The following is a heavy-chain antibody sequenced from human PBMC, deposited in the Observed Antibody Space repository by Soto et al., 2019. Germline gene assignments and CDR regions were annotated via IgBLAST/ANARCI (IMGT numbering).Heavy chain of an antibody. CDR3: AKGFIVVVTVIRPDDAFDA. J-gene: IGHJ5*01. V-gene: IGHV3-23*01. D-gene: IGHD2-21*02. CDR1: GFPFGNYC. Sequence: GSLKLSCSASGFPFGNYCMNWVRQAPGKGLEWVSGISGGGGSTYYADSVKGRFTISRDPYKNTIFLEMNSLRAEDTAVYYCAKGFIVVVTVIRPDDAFDAWGQGTLVTVSS. CDR2: ISGGGGST.